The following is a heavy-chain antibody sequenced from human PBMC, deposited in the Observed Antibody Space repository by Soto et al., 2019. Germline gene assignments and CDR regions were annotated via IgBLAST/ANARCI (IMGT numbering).Heavy chain of an antibody. CDR3: AKDHSPLYYYYYGMDV. D-gene: IGHD2-21*01. Sequence: SLRLSCAASGFTFSSYGMHWVRQAPGKWLEWVAVISYDGSNKYYADSVKGRFTISRDNSKNTLYLQMNSLRAEDTAVYYCAKDHSPLYYYYYGMDVWGQGTTVTVSS. CDR2: ISYDGSNK. J-gene: IGHJ6*02. V-gene: IGHV3-30*18. CDR1: GFTFSSYG.